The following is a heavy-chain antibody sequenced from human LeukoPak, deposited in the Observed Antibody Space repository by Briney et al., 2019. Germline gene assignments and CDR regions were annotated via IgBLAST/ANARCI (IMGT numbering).Heavy chain of an antibody. CDR2: ISAYNGNT. CDR3: ARDSSDFWSGKHPFDL. Sequence: ASVKVSCKASGYTFTSYGISWVRQAPGQGLEWMGWISAYNGNTNYAQKLQGRVTMTTDTSTSTAYMELRSLRSDDTAVYYCARDSSDFWSGKHPFDLWGRGTLVTVSS. J-gene: IGHJ2*01. CDR1: GYTFTSYG. D-gene: IGHD3-3*01. V-gene: IGHV1-18*01.